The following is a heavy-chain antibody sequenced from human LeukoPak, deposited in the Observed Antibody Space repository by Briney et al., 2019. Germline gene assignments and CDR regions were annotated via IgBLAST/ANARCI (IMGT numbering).Heavy chain of an antibody. CDR2: IYYSGST. CDR3: ARIEIYGYYFDY. CDR1: GGSISSGGYY. D-gene: IGHD3-10*01. Sequence: SETLSLTCTVSGGSISSGGYYWSWIRQHPGKGLEWIGYIYYSGSTYYNPSLKSRVTMSVDTSKNQFSLKLSSVTAADTAVYYCARIEIYGYYFDYWGQGTLVTVSS. V-gene: IGHV4-31*03. J-gene: IGHJ4*02.